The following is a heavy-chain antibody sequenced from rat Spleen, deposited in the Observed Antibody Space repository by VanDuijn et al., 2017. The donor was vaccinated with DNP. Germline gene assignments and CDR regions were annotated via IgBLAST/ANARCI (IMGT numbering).Heavy chain of an antibody. CDR2: ISSDGRSP. V-gene: IGHV5-22*01. Sequence: EVQLVESGGGLVQPGRSLKLSCAASGFTFSDYYMAWVRQAPTKGLELVTYISSDGRSPYYGDSVKGRFTISRDNAKSTLYLQMNSLRSEDMATYYCARHVLPLRVWDYWGQGVMVTVSS. D-gene: IGHD1-4*01. CDR1: GFTFSDYY. J-gene: IGHJ2*01. CDR3: ARHVLPLRVWDY.